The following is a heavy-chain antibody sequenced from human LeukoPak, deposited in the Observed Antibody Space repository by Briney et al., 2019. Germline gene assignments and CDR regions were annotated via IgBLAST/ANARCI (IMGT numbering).Heavy chain of an antibody. J-gene: IGHJ4*02. D-gene: IGHD1-26*01. CDR1: CGAISWYY. Sequence: SETLSLTCTASCGAISWYYWSWVWQPPGKGLEWIGYIYNSGSTKYNPSLKSRVTISVDTSKNQFSLKLSSVTAADTAVYYCARGGSSPLFDYWGQGTLVTVSS. V-gene: IGHV4-59*01. CDR2: IYNSGST. CDR3: ARGGSSPLFDY.